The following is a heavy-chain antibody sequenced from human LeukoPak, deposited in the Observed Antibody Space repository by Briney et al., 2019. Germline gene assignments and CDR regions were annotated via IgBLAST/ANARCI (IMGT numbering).Heavy chain of an antibody. J-gene: IGHJ3*02. D-gene: IGHD3-9*01. Sequence: SETLSLTCSVSGGSISSYYWSWIRQPPGKGLEWIGYIYHSGSTNYNPSLKSRVTISLDTSKNQFSLKLKSVTAADTAVYYCARDLVNRDALDIWGQGTMVTVSS. CDR1: GGSISSYY. CDR2: IYHSGST. V-gene: IGHV4-59*01. CDR3: ARDLVNRDALDI.